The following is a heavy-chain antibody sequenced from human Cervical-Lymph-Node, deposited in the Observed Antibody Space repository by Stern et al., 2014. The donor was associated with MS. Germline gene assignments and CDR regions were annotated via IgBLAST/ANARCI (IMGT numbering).Heavy chain of an antibody. J-gene: IGHJ6*02. Sequence: VQLVESGGGVVQPGRSLRLSCAASGFTFSSYGMHWVRQAPGQGLEWGAVIWYDGSNKYYADSVKGRFTISRDNSKNTLYLQMNSLRAEDTAVYYCARSSSPSPYYYYGMDVWGQGTTVTVSS. CDR2: IWYDGSNK. D-gene: IGHD6-13*01. CDR1: GFTFSSYG. V-gene: IGHV3-33*01. CDR3: ARSSSPSPYYYYGMDV.